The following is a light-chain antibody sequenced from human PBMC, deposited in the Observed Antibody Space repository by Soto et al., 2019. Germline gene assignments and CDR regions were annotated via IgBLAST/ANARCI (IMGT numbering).Light chain of an antibody. J-gene: IGKJ1*01. CDR2: AAS. V-gene: IGKV1-39*01. CDR1: QSIRSH. CDR3: QQRSGSRSWA. Sequence: DIQMTQSPSYLSASVGDRVTITCRASQSIRSHLNWYQQKPGKAPKLLIYAASSLQSGVPSRFSGSGSGTDFTLTIRGLQSEDFATYYCQQRSGSRSWAFGQGTKVAIK.